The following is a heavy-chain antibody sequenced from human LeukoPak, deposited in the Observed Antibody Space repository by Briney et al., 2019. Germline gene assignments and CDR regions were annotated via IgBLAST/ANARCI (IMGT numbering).Heavy chain of an antibody. CDR3: GKDPNGDYMGAFDF. CDR2: IWYDGSNK. V-gene: IGHV3-33*06. Sequence: PGGSLRLSCAASGFTFSSYGMHWVRQAPGKGLEWVAVIWYDGSNKYYEDSVKGRFTISRDNSKNTLYLQVNSLRAEDTAVYYCGKDPNGDYMGAFDFWGQGTMVTVSS. J-gene: IGHJ3*01. CDR1: GFTFSSYG. D-gene: IGHD2-21*02.